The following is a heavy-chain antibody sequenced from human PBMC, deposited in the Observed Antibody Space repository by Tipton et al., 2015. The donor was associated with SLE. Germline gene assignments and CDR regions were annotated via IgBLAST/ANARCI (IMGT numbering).Heavy chain of an antibody. V-gene: IGHV4-59*08. CDR1: GGSISSYY. J-gene: IGHJ3*02. CDR2: IYYSGST. CDR3: ARHSSTTIYHDAFDI. D-gene: IGHD2/OR15-2a*01. Sequence: TLSLTCTVSGGSISSYYWSWIRQPPGKGLEWIGYIYYSGSTNYNPSLKSRVTISVDTSKNQFSLKLSSVTAADTAVYYCARHSSTTIYHDAFDIWGQGTMVTVSS.